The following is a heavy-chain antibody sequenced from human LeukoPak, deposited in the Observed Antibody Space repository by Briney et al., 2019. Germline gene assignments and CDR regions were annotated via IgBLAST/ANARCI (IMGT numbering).Heavy chain of an antibody. CDR2: ISAYNGNT. V-gene: IGHV1-18*01. Sequence: ASVKVSCKASGYTFTSYGISWVRQAPGQGLEWMGWISAYNGNTNYAQKFQGRVAMTTDTSTSTAYMELRSLRSDDTAVYYCARDGYYYDSSGYYSFPDYWSQGTLVTVSS. J-gene: IGHJ4*02. CDR3: ARDGYYYDSSGYYSFPDY. D-gene: IGHD3-22*01. CDR1: GYTFTSYG.